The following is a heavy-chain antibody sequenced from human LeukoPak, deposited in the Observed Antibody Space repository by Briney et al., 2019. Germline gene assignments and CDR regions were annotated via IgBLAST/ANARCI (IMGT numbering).Heavy chain of an antibody. D-gene: IGHD5-12*01. CDR1: GGSISSSSYY. J-gene: IGHJ4*02. Sequence: SETLSLTCTVSGGSISSSSYYWGWIRQPPGKGLEWIGSIYYSGSTYYNPSLKSRVTISVDTSKNQFSLKLSSVTAADTAVYYCARGRSGYDYAPSNDYWGQGTLVTVSS. V-gene: IGHV4-39*07. CDR2: IYYSGST. CDR3: ARGRSGYDYAPSNDY.